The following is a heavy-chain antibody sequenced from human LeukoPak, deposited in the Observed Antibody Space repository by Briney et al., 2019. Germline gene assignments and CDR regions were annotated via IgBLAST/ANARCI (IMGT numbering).Heavy chain of an antibody. D-gene: IGHD3-9*01. CDR2: FHYSGNT. J-gene: IGHJ5*02. V-gene: IGHV4-39*01. CDR1: GGSIITGSWS. CDR3: ARLPTGYPNLFDV. Sequence: SETLSLTCTVSGGSIITGSWSWGWIRQSPGKGLEWIGTFHYSGNTYYNLSLKSRVTISVDTSKNQFSLNLRSVTAADTAVYFCARLPTGYPNLFDVWGEGTLVTVSS.